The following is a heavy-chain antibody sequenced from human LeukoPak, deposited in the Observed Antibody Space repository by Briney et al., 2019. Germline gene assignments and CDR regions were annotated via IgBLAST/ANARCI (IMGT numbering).Heavy chain of an antibody. Sequence: SETLSLTCTVSGGSISSGGYYWSWIRQHPGKGLEWIGYIYYSGSTYYNPSLKSRFTISVDTSKNQFSLKLSSVTAADTAVYYCARATWGTLAYCGGDCFRHYFDYWGQGTLVTVSS. J-gene: IGHJ4*02. CDR3: ARATWGTLAYCGGDCFRHYFDY. CDR2: IYYSGST. V-gene: IGHV4-31*03. CDR1: GGSISSGGYY. D-gene: IGHD2-21*02.